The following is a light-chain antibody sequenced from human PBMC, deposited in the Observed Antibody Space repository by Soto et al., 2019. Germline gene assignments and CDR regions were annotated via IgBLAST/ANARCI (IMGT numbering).Light chain of an antibody. V-gene: IGKV1-12*01. Sequence: IQMTQPPSSVSASVGDRITITCRASQGIYKWLAWYQQKPGKAPKLLISAASTLQTGVPARFSGSGSGTDFTLTISSLQPEDFATYYCQQANSFPLTFGGGTKVDIK. J-gene: IGKJ4*01. CDR3: QQANSFPLT. CDR1: QGIYKW. CDR2: AAS.